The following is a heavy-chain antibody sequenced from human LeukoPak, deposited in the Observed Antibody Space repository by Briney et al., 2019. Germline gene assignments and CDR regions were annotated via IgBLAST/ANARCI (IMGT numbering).Heavy chain of an antibody. CDR3: AREELVSSLGFDP. CDR2: ISFDGSNK. CDR1: GFTFSSYT. Sequence: PGGSLRLSCAASGFTFSSYTIHWVRQPPGKGLEWLAVISFDGSNKYYADSVKGRFTISRDSSKNTLYLQMNSLRAEDTAVYYCAREELVSSLGFDPWGQGTLVTVSS. D-gene: IGHD2-8*01. V-gene: IGHV3-30-3*01. J-gene: IGHJ5*02.